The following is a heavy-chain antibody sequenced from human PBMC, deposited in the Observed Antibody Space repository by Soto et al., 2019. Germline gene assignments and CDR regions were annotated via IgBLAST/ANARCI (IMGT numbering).Heavy chain of an antibody. CDR2: IWYDGSNK. V-gene: IGHV3-33*01. CDR3: ARGERRRRFHY. J-gene: IGHJ4*02. D-gene: IGHD6-25*01. CDR1: GFTFSSYV. Sequence: GGSLRLSSAASGFTFSSYVMHWLSQDPGKGLEWVAVIWYDGSNKYYADSVKGRFTISRDNSKNTLYLQMNSLRAEDTAVYYCARGERRRRFHYWGQGTLVTVSS.